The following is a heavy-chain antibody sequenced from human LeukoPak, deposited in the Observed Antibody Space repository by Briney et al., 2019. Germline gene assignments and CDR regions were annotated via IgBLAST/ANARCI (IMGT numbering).Heavy chain of an antibody. Sequence: GGSLRLSCAASGFTFSSYEMNWVRQAPGKGLEWVSYISSSGSTIYYADSVKGRLTISRDNAKNSLYLQMNSLRAEDTAVYYCARDGGYYDILTGYLSPYFDYWGQGTLVTVSS. CDR1: GFTFSSYE. CDR2: ISSSGSTI. J-gene: IGHJ4*02. CDR3: ARDGGYYDILTGYLSPYFDY. V-gene: IGHV3-48*03. D-gene: IGHD3-9*01.